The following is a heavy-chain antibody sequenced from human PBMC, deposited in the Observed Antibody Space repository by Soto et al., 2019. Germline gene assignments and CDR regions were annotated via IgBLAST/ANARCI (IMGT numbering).Heavy chain of an antibody. J-gene: IGHJ4*02. D-gene: IGHD3-22*01. CDR1: GGSISSSNW. CDR3: ARDNDYYDSSGYAYFDY. V-gene: IGHV4-4*02. Sequence: SETLSLTCAVSGGSISSSNWWSWVRQPPGKGLEWIGEIYHSGSTNYNPSLKSRVTISVDKSKNQFSLKLSSVTAADTAVYYCARDNDYYDSSGYAYFDYWGQGTLVTVPQ. CDR2: IYHSGST.